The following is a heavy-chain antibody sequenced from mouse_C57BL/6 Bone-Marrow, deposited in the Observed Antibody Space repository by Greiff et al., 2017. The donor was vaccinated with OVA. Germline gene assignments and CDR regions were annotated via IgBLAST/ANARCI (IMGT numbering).Heavy chain of an antibody. CDR1: GYTFTSYW. D-gene: IGHD1-1*01. CDR3: ARAPITTVVATRWYFDV. Sequence: VQLQQPGAELVKPGASVKMSCKASGYTFTSYWITWVKQRPGQGLEWIGDIYPGSGSTNSTEKFKSKATLTVDTSSSTAYMQLSSLTSEDSAVYYCARAPITTVVATRWYFDVWGTGTTVTVSS. J-gene: IGHJ1*03. CDR2: IYPGSGST. V-gene: IGHV1-55*01.